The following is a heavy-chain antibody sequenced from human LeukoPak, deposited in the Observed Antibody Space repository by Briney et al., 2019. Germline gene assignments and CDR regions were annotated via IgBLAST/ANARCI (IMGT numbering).Heavy chain of an antibody. CDR1: GFTFSSYA. J-gene: IGHJ4*02. V-gene: IGHV3-23*01. CDR2: ISGSGGST. CDR3: AKVYIGAARPQYYFDY. Sequence: GGSLRLSCAASGFTFSSYAMSWVRQAPGKGLEWVSAISGSGGSTYYADSVKGRFTISRDNSKNTLYLQMNSPRAEDTAVYYCAKVYIGAARPQYYFDYWGQGTLVTVSS. D-gene: IGHD6-6*01.